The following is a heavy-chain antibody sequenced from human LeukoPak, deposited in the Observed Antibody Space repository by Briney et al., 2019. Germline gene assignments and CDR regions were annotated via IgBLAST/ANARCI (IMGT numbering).Heavy chain of an antibody. D-gene: IGHD6-6*01. Sequence: PGGSLRLSCAASGFTFSGKSMNWVRQAPGKGLEWVSYISPSSSTIFYADSVKGRFTISRDNAKNSLYLQMNDLRVEDTAEYYCARDPNIAARRTYYFDNWGQGTLVTVSS. J-gene: IGHJ4*02. V-gene: IGHV3-48*01. CDR2: ISPSSSTI. CDR3: ARDPNIAARRTYYFDN. CDR1: GFTFSGKS.